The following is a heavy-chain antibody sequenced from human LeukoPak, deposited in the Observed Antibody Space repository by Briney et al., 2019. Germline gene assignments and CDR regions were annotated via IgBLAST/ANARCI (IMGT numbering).Heavy chain of an antibody. V-gene: IGHV3-48*04. J-gene: IGHJ3*02. CDR1: GFTFSSYW. D-gene: IGHD3-3*01. CDR3: ARVFRPSLTVFIIRGAFDI. CDR2: ISSSGNSR. Sequence: GGSLRLSCAASGFTFSSYWMNWVRQAPGKGLEWVSYISSSGNSREYADSVKGRFTISRDNARDSLHLQMNSLRVEDTAVYYCARVFRPSLTVFIIRGAFDIWGQGTMVTVSS.